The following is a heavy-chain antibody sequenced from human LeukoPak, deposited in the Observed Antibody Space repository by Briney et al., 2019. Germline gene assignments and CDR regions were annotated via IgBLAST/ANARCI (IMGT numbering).Heavy chain of an antibody. J-gene: IGHJ6*02. CDR1: GGSISSYY. CDR3: AGRLAIAAAGNYYYYYGMDV. D-gene: IGHD6-13*01. Sequence: SETLSLTCTVSGGSISSYYWSWIRQPPGKGLEWIGYIYYSGSTNYNPSLKSRVTISVDTSKNQFSLKLSSVTAADTAVYYCAGRLAIAAAGNYYYYYGMDVWGQGTTVTVSS. CDR2: IYYSGST. V-gene: IGHV4-59*08.